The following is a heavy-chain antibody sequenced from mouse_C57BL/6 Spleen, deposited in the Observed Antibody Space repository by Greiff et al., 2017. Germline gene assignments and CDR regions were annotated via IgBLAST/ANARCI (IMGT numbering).Heavy chain of an antibody. Sequence: VQLQQSGAELVKPGASVKLSCTASGFNIKDYYMHWVKQRTEQGLEWIGRIDPEDGDTKYAPKFQGKATLTADTSSNTAYLPLSSLTSEGTAVYCCAVYYGNPWFAYWGQGTLVTVSA. V-gene: IGHV14-2*01. CDR1: GFNIKDYY. CDR2: IDPEDGDT. J-gene: IGHJ3*01. D-gene: IGHD2-1*01. CDR3: AVYYGNPWFAY.